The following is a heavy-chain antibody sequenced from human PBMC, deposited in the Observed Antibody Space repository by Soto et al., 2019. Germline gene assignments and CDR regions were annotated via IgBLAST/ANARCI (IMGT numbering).Heavy chain of an antibody. CDR2: IYYSGST. D-gene: IGHD4-17*01. CDR3: ARDSSRLDYYYYYGMDV. CDR1: GGSISSGGSY. V-gene: IGHV4-31*03. J-gene: IGHJ6*02. Sequence: SETLSLTCTVSGGSISSGGSYWSWIRQHPGKGLEWIGYIYYSGSTYYNPSLKSRVTISVDTSKNQFSLKLSSVTAADTAVYYCARDSSRLDYYYYYGMDVWGQGTTVTVSS.